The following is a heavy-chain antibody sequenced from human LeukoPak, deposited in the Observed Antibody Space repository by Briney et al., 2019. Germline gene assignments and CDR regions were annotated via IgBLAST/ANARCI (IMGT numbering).Heavy chain of an antibody. Sequence: GSLRLSCAASGFTFDRFTIHWVRQTPGKGLEWIGEINHSGSTNYNPSLKSRVTISVDTSKNQFSLKLSSVTAADTAVYYCARGLYYYGSGSLSIGYWGQGTLVTVSS. CDR3: ARGLYYYGSGSLSIGY. V-gene: IGHV4-34*01. J-gene: IGHJ4*02. CDR2: INHSGST. D-gene: IGHD3-10*01. CDR1: GFTFDRFT.